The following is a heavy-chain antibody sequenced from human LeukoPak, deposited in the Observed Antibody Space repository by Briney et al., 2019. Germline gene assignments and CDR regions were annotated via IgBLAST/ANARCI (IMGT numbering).Heavy chain of an antibody. CDR3: ARGHTRITMLRGSRSAYYFDY. CDR1: SVSFSGYY. V-gene: IGHV4-34*01. D-gene: IGHD3-10*01. CDR2: IDHSVGT. Sequence: PSETLSLTCSVYSVSFSGYYWSCIRQPPGKGLEGIWEIDHSVGTNYNPSRKSRVTMSLDTSKNQFSVKLSSVTAADTAVYYCARGHTRITMLRGSRSAYYFDYWGQGTLVTVSS. J-gene: IGHJ4*02.